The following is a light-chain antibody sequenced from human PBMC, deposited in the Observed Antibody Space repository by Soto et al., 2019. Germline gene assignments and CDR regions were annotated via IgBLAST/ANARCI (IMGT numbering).Light chain of an antibody. J-gene: IGKJ1*01. V-gene: IGKV3-15*01. CDR3: QEDYNRPPWT. CDR2: GAS. Sequence: EIVMTQSPATLSVSPGERATFSCRASQSISNNLAWYQQKPGQAPRLLIYGASTLATGIPARFSGSGSGTEFTLAISSLQSEDFPVYYCQEDYNRPPWTFGQETKVEVK. CDR1: QSISNN.